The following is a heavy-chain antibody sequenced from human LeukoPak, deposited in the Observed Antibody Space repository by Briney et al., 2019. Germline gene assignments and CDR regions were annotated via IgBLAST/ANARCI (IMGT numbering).Heavy chain of an antibody. D-gene: IGHD3-9*01. CDR2: ISGSGGST. J-gene: IGHJ4*02. CDR3: AKDPGYDISTGYPTLDY. V-gene: IGHV3-23*01. Sequence: GGSLRLSCAASGFTFSSYGMSWVRQAPGKGLEWVSAISGSGGSTYYADSVKGRFTISRDNSKNTLYLQMNSLRAEDTAVYYCAKDPGYDISTGYPTLDYWGQGTLVTVSS. CDR1: GFTFSSYG.